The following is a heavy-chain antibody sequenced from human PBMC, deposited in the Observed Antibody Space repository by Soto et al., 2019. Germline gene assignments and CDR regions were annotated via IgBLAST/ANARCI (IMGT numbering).Heavy chain of an antibody. J-gene: IGHJ4*02. CDR2: INAAIGNT. CDR3: ARRNVYGSGSYSFDY. Sequence: QVQLVQSGAEVKKPGASVKVSCKASGYTFTNYAMHWVRQAPGQRLEWMVWINAAIGNTKYSQKFQGSVTITRDTSANTAYMELSSLRSEDTAVYYCARRNVYGSGSYSFDYWGQGTLVTVSS. D-gene: IGHD3-10*01. CDR1: GYTFTNYA. V-gene: IGHV1-3*01.